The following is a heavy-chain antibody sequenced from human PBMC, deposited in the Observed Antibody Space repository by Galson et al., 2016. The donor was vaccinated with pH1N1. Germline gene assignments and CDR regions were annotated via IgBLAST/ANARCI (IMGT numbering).Heavy chain of an antibody. Sequence: SVKVSCKASGGTFSSYGISWVRQAPGQGLEWMGGIIPIFDTPKYAQKFQGRVTITADESTSTAYMELSSLRSEDTAVYYCAREDYYDTDLIDRYFDLWGRGTLVTVSS. J-gene: IGHJ2*01. CDR2: IIPIFDTP. V-gene: IGHV1-69*13. CDR1: GGTFSSYG. CDR3: AREDYYDTDLIDRYFDL. D-gene: IGHD3-22*01.